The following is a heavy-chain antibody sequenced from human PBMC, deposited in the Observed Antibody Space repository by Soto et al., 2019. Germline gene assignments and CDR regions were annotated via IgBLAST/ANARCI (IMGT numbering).Heavy chain of an antibody. CDR2: IIPIFGTA. CDR3: ARSQVYYDSSGYYHYNWFDP. Sequence: QVQLVQSGAEVKKPGSSVKVSCKASGGTFSSYAISWVRQAPGQGLEWMGGIIPIFGTANYAQKFQGRVTITADESTSTAYMELSSLRSEDTAVYYCARSQVYYDSSGYYHYNWFDPWGQGTLVTVSS. D-gene: IGHD3-22*01. J-gene: IGHJ5*02. V-gene: IGHV1-69*01. CDR1: GGTFSSYA.